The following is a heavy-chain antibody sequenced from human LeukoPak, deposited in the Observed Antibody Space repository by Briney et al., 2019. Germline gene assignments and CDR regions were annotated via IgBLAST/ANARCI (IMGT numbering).Heavy chain of an antibody. V-gene: IGHV4-34*01. J-gene: IGHJ4*02. CDR3: ARGLFYYDSSGYSN. CDR1: GGSFSGYY. Sequence: PSETLSLTCAVYGGSFSGYYWSWIRQPPGKGREWIGETNHSGSTNYNPSLKSRVTISVDTSKNQFSLKLSSVTAADTAVYYCARGLFYYDSSGYSNWGQGTLVTVSS. CDR2: TNHSGST. D-gene: IGHD3-22*01.